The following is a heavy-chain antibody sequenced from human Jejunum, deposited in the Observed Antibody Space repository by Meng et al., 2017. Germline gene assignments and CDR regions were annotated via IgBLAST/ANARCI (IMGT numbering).Heavy chain of an antibody. CDR2: ISYEGSSK. CDR1: GFIFSSCA. J-gene: IGHJ6*02. Sequence: GESLKISCAASGFIFSSCALHWVRQAPGKGLEWVATISYEGSSKYYADSVKGRFTISRDNSKNTLYLQMNSLRAEDTALYYCASPPLDYGDYTYFYGIDVWGQGTTVTVSS. CDR3: ASPPLDYGDYTYFYGIDV. V-gene: IGHV3-30*04. D-gene: IGHD4-17*01.